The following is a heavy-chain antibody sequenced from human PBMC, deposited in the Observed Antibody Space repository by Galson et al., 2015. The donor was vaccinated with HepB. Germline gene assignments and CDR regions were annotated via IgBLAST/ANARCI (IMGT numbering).Heavy chain of an antibody. CDR1: GYTFTSYD. V-gene: IGHV1-8*01. J-gene: IGHJ5*02. D-gene: IGHD3-3*01. Sequence: VSCKASGYTFTSYDINWVRQATGQGLEWMGWMNPNSGNTGYAQKFQGRVTMTRNTSISTAYMELSSLRSEDTAVYYCARAPASNYDFWSGYYFWFDPWGQGTLVTVSS. CDR2: MNPNSGNT. CDR3: ARAPASNYDFWSGYYFWFDP.